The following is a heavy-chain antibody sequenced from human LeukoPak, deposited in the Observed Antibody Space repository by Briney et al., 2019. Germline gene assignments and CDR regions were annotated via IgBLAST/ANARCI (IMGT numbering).Heavy chain of an antibody. Sequence: PGGSLRLSCAASGFTYASYAMSWVRQAPGKGLEWVSSLSHSGGSAYYTDSVKGRFTISRDNSKNTLYLHMNSLRVGDTAVYSCAKLGFLTGSFDSWGQGTLVSVSS. CDR3: AKLGFLTGSFDS. V-gene: IGHV3-23*01. J-gene: IGHJ4*02. D-gene: IGHD3-9*01. CDR1: GFTYASYA. CDR2: LSHSGGSA.